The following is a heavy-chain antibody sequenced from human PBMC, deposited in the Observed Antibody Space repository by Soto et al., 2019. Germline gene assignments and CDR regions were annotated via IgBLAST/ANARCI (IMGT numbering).Heavy chain of an antibody. J-gene: IGHJ4*02. CDR2: IDLHGSEK. V-gene: IGHV3-7*02. CDR3: VTSCSRITCSTSGAFDY. D-gene: IGHD2-2*01. CDR1: GLTFRDYW. Sequence: EVQLVESGGDLVQPGGSLRVSCAVSGLTFRDYWMAWVRQAPGKGLEWVASIDLHGSEKRYVDSVTGRFTISRENAVKSHYLQMSRMRVEDTAVYYCVTSCSRITCSTSGAFDYWGQGTLVTVSS.